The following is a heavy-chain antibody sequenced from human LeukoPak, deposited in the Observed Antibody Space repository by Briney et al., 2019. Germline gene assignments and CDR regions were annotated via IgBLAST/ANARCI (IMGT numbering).Heavy chain of an antibody. CDR1: GFTVSSNY. J-gene: IGHJ4*02. CDR3: ARVAGYSSSWYCFDY. Sequence: PGGSLRLSCAASGFTVSSNYMSWVRQAPGKGLERVSVIYSGGSTYYADSVKGRFTISRDNSKNTLYLQMNSLRAEDTAMYYCARVAGYSSSWYCFDYWGQGTLVTVSS. CDR2: IYSGGST. V-gene: IGHV3-66*01. D-gene: IGHD6-13*01.